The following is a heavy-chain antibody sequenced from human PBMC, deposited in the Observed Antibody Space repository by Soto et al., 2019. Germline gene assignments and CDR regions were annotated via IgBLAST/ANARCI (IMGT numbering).Heavy chain of an antibody. CDR3: ARDGRTSAGCDVYGMDV. D-gene: IGHD2-2*01. CDR1: GFTFSSYW. V-gene: IGHV3-7*03. Sequence: PGGSLRLSCAASGFTFSSYWMSWVRQAPGKGLVWVANIKGDGSERHYVDSVKGRFIISRDNAKNSLFLQMNSLRVEDTAVYYCARDGRTSAGCDVYGMDVWGQGTTVTVSS. CDR2: IKGDGSER. J-gene: IGHJ6*02.